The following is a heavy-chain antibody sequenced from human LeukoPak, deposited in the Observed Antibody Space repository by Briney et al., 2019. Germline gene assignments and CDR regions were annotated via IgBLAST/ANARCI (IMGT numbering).Heavy chain of an antibody. CDR3: ARAALYYDSSGYYYFAY. D-gene: IGHD3-22*01. CDR1: GYTFTSYY. V-gene: IGHV1-46*01. Sequence: ASVKVSCKASGYTFTSYYIHWVRQAPGQGLEWMGIINPSGGGTSYAQKLQGRVTMTRDTSTSTVYMELSSLRSEDTAVYYCARAALYYDSSGYYYFAYWGQGTLVTVSS. J-gene: IGHJ4*02. CDR2: INPSGGGT.